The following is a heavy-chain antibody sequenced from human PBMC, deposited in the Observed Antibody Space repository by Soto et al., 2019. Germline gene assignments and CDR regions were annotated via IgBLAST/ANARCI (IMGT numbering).Heavy chain of an antibody. Sequence: GGSLRLSCAASGFTFSSYGMHWVRQAPGKGLEWVAVIWYDGSNKYYADSVKGRFTISRDNSKNTLYLQMNSLRAEDTAVYYCASERIAVYYFDYGGQGTLVTVSS. CDR2: IWYDGSNK. CDR1: GFTFSSYG. J-gene: IGHJ4*02. D-gene: IGHD6-19*01. CDR3: ASERIAVYYFDY. V-gene: IGHV3-33*01.